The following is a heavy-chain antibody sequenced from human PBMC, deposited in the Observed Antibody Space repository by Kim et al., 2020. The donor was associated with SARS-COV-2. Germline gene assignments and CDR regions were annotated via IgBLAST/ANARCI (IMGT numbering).Heavy chain of an antibody. CDR2: IYPGDSDT. D-gene: IGHD3-22*01. J-gene: IGHJ5*02. V-gene: IGHV5-51*01. CDR1: GYSFSSYW. CDR3: ARTPVVPNLYYYDRSGYGSWFEP. Sequence: GESLKISCKGSGYSFSSYWIAWVRQMPGKGLEWMGIIYPGDSDTRYSPSFQGQVTISADKSISTAYLQWRSLKASDTAMYYCARTPVVPNLYYYDRSGYGSWFEPWGRGTLVPVSS.